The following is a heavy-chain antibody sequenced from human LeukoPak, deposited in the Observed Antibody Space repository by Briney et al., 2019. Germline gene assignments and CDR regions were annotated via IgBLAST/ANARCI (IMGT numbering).Heavy chain of an antibody. CDR1: GGSISSSSYY. J-gene: IGHJ2*01. Sequence: SETLSLTCTVSGGSISSSSYYWGWIRQPPGKGLEWIGSIYYSGSTYYNPSLKSRVTISVDTSKNQFSLKLSSVTAADAAVYYCARVYYSRSYDYWYFDLWGRGTLVTVSS. D-gene: IGHD6-13*01. CDR3: ARVYYSRSYDYWYFDL. CDR2: IYYSGST. V-gene: IGHV4-39*07.